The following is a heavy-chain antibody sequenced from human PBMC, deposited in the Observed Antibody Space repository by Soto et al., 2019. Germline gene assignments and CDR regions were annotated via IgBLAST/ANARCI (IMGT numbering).Heavy chain of an antibody. CDR2: IKQDGSEK. CDR1: GFTFSSYW. Sequence: GGSLRLSCAASGFTFSSYWMSWVRQAPGKGLEWVANIKQDGSEKYYVDSVKGRFTISRDNAKNSLYLQMNSLRAEDTAVYYCARESPPDFWSGYNWFDPWGQGPLVTVSS. CDR3: ARESPPDFWSGYNWFDP. J-gene: IGHJ5*02. D-gene: IGHD3-3*01. V-gene: IGHV3-7*01.